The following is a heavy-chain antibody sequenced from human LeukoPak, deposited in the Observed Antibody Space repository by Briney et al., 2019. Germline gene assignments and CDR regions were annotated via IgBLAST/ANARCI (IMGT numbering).Heavy chain of an antibody. J-gene: IGHJ4*02. CDR1: GFTISSNY. CDR3: ARDLGVRGYSYGVFDY. V-gene: IGHV3-66*01. Sequence: GGSLRLSCVASGFTISSNYMSWVRRAPGKGLEWVSVIYSGGSTYYANSVKGRFTISRDTSKNTLYPQMNSLRAEDTAVYYCARDLGVRGYSYGVFDYWGQGTLVTVSS. D-gene: IGHD5-18*01. CDR2: IYSGGST.